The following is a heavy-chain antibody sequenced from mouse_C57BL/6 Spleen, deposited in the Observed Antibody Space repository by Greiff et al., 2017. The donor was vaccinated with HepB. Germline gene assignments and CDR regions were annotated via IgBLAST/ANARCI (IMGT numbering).Heavy chain of an antibody. V-gene: IGHV1-69*01. CDR2: IDPSDSYT. J-gene: IGHJ2*01. D-gene: IGHD2-12*01. Sequence: VQLQQPGAELVMPGASVKLSCKASGYTFTSYWMHWVKQRPGQGLEWIGEIDPSDSYTNYNQKFKGKSTLTEDKSSSTAYMQLSSLTSEDSAVYYCARGDSDFYFDDWGQGTTLTVSS. CDR1: GYTFTSYW. CDR3: ARGDSDFYFDD.